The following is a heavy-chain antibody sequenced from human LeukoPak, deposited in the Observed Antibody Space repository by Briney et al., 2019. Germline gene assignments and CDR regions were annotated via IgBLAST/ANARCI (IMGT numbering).Heavy chain of an antibody. CDR2: IKEDGSVK. CDR1: GFTFRSYW. V-gene: IGHV3-7*01. Sequence: PGGSLRLSCAASGFTFRSYWMSWLRQAPGKGPEWVANIKEDGSVKNYADSVEGRFTISRDNAKNSLSLQMNSLRAEDTAVYYSAREGRWGQGTLVTVSS. J-gene: IGHJ4*02. CDR3: AREGR.